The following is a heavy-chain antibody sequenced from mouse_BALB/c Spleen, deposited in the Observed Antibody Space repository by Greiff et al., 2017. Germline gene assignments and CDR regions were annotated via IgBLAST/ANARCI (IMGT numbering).Heavy chain of an antibody. CDR3: ARGRNVDAMDY. CDR1: GYSITSDYA. CDR2: ISYSGST. V-gene: IGHV3-2*02. J-gene: IGHJ4*01. Sequence: EVKLVESGPGLVKPSQSLSLTCTVTGYSITSDYAWNWIRQFPGNKLEWMGYISYSGSTSYNPSLKSRISITRDTSKNQFFLQLNSVTTEDTATYYCARGRNVDAMDYWGQGTSVTVSS.